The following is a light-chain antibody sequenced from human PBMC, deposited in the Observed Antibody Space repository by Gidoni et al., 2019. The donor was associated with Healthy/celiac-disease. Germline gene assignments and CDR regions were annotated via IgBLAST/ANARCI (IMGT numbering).Light chain of an antibody. Sequence: DIQMTQSPSSLSASVGDRVTITCQASQDISNYLNWYQQKPGKAPKLLNYDASNLETGVPSRFSGSGSGTDFTFTSSSLQPEDIATYYCQHLFTFGPGTKVDIK. CDR3: QHLFT. CDR1: QDISNY. CDR2: DAS. V-gene: IGKV1-33*01. J-gene: IGKJ3*01.